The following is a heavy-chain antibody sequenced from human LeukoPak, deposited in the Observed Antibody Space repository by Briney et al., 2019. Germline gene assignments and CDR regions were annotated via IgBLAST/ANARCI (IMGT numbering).Heavy chain of an antibody. CDR3: AKEVGATMLDY. V-gene: IGHV3-23*01. J-gene: IGHJ4*02. CDR2: ISGSGYIT. D-gene: IGHD1-26*01. Sequence: GGSLRLSCAASGFTYSSYGMSWVRQAPGKGPEWVSVISGSGYITYYAESVKGRFTISRDNSKNTLYLQMNSLRAEDTAVYYCAKEVGATMLDYWGQGTLVTVSS. CDR1: GFTYSSYG.